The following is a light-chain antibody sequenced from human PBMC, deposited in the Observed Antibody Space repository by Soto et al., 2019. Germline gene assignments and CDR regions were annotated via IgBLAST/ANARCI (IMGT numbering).Light chain of an antibody. V-gene: IGKV1-5*03. CDR1: QTISSW. Sequence: DIQMTQSPSTLSVSVGDRVTITCGASQTISSWLAWYQKKPGKAPKLLIYKASTLKSGVPSRFRGSGYGTEFTITISSLQTDDFETYYCQHYNSYSEAFGHGTKVDIK. CDR2: KAS. J-gene: IGKJ1*01. CDR3: QHYNSYSEA.